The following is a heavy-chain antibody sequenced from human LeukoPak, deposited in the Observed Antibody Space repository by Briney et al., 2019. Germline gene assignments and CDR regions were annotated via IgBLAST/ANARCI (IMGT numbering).Heavy chain of an antibody. CDR3: AKDINYDSSGYFIDY. CDR1: GFTFSSYG. V-gene: IGHV3-33*06. Sequence: GGSLRLSCAASGFTFSSYGMHWVRQAPGRGLEWVAVIWYDGSNKYYADSVEGRFTISRDDSKNTLYLQMNSLRAEDTAVYYCAKDINYDSSGYFIDYWGQGTLVTVSS. D-gene: IGHD3-22*01. J-gene: IGHJ4*02. CDR2: IWYDGSNK.